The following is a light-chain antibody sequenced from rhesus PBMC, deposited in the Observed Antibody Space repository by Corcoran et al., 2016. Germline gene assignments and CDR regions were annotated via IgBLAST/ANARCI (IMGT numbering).Light chain of an antibody. V-gene: IGKV1S14*01. CDR1: QAIGHY. CDR2: YAS. CDR3: QRHNSLPFT. Sequence: DIQMTQSPSSLSASVGDTVTLTCRASQAIGHYVAWYQQKPGKAPRALMYYASNLDRGVPGRFSGSGSGTDFTLTIRSLQTEDLATYYCQRHNSLPFTFGPGTKLDSK. J-gene: IGKJ3*01.